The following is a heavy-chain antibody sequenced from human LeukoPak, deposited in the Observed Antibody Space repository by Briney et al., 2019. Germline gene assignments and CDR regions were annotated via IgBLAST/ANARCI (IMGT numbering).Heavy chain of an antibody. J-gene: IGHJ6*03. CDR1: GFTFSSYA. D-gene: IGHD3-10*01. Sequence: GGSLRLSCAASGFTFSSYAMSWVRQAPGKGLEWVSAISGSGGSTYYADSVKGRFTISRDNSKNTLYLQMNSLRAEDTAVYYCARGPSITMVRGGQWYYYMDVWGKGTTVTISS. CDR2: ISGSGGST. CDR3: ARGPSITMVRGGQWYYYMDV. V-gene: IGHV3-23*01.